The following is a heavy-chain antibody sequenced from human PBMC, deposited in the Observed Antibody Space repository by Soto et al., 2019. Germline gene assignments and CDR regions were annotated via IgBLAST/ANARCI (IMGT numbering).Heavy chain of an antibody. J-gene: IGHJ4*02. CDR3: ARSMMVRGVLFDL. D-gene: IGHD3-10*01. V-gene: IGHV3-53*01. Sequence: EVQLVESGGSLLQPGGSLRLSCEVSGFSVSGNYMSWVRQAPGKGLDWVSVIYSGGSRYYADSVRGRFTISRDESQNTLYLQMNNLRAEDPAVYYCARSMMVRGVLFDLWGRGSLASVSS. CDR2: IYSGGSR. CDR1: GFSVSGNY.